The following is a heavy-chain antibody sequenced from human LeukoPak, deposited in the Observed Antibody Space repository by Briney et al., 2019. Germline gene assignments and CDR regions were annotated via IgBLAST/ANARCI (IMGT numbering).Heavy chain of an antibody. Sequence: GGSLRLSCTASGFPFSSYGMHWVRQGPGKGLVWVTVIWPDGSIKYYADSVKGRFTVSRDNSRNTLYLQMNSLRAEDTAVYYCARHNHGYDWDFWGQGTLVTVSS. J-gene: IGHJ4*02. V-gene: IGHV3-33*01. CDR3: ARHNHGYDWDF. CDR2: IWPDGSIK. CDR1: GFPFSSYG. D-gene: IGHD5-12*01.